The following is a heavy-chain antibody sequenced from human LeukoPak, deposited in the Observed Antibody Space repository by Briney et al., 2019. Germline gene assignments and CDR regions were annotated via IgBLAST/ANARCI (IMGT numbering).Heavy chain of an antibody. J-gene: IGHJ4*02. V-gene: IGHV3-7*01. D-gene: IGHD6-13*01. CDR2: IKQDGSEK. Sequence: PGGSLRLSCAASGFTFSSYWMSWVRQAPGKGLEWVANIKQDGSEKFYVDSVKGRSTISRDNAKSSLYLQMSSLRAEDTAVYYCARVVGYSSSWYADYWGQGTLVTVSS. CDR1: GFTFSSYW. CDR3: ARVVGYSSSWYADY.